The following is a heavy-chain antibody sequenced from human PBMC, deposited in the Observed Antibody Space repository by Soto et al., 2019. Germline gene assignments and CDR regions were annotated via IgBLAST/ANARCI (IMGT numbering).Heavy chain of an antibody. CDR1: GYSFASYW. V-gene: IGHV5-51*01. Sequence: PGESLKISCKASGYSFASYWIGWVRQKPGKGLELMGIIYPGDSDTRYSPSIQGQVTISADKSITTAYLQWSSLKASDTAIYYCARPGNGYKGVYYGLEVWGQGTTVTVSS. CDR3: ARPGNGYKGVYYGLEV. J-gene: IGHJ6*02. CDR2: IYPGDSDT. D-gene: IGHD5-12*01.